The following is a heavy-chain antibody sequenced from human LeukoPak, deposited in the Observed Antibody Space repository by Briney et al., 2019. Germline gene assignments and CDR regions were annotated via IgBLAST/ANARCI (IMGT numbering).Heavy chain of an antibody. D-gene: IGHD3-10*01. J-gene: IGHJ4*02. CDR2: IIPIFGTA. CDR1: GGTFSSYA. V-gene: IGHV1-69*13. Sequence: SVKVSCKASGGTFSSYAISWVRQAPGQGLEWMGGIIPIFGTANYAQKFQGRVTITADESTSTAYMELSSLRSEDTAVYSCARSSTTMVRGAHSPIPDYWGQGTLVTVSS. CDR3: ARSSTTMVRGAHSPIPDY.